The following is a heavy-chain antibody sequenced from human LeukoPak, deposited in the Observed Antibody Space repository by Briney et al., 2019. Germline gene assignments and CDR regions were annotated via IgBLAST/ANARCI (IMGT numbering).Heavy chain of an antibody. J-gene: IGHJ4*02. CDR2: IKQDGSEK. V-gene: IGHV3-7*03. D-gene: IGHD6-19*01. Sequence: GGSLRLSCAASGFTFSSYWMSWVRQAPGKGLEWVANIKQDGSEKYYVDSVKGRFTISRDNAKNSLYLQMNSLRAEDTAVYYCAKGGIAVAGTTYDYWGQGTLVTVSS. CDR3: AKGGIAVAGTTYDY. CDR1: GFTFSSYW.